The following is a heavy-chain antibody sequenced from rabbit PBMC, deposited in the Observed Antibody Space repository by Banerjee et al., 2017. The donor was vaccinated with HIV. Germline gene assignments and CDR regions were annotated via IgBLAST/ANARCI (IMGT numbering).Heavy chain of an antibody. D-gene: IGHD2-1*01. V-gene: IGHV1S45*01. J-gene: IGHJ4*01. CDR2: INTSTGNT. CDR1: GFDFSSYG. CDR3: ARGWGVIFNL. Sequence: QEQLVESGGGLVQPGGSLKLSCKASGFDFSSYGVSWVRQAPGKGLEWIACINTSTGNTVYASWAKGRFTISKSSSTTVTLQLNSLAAADTATYFCARGWGVIFNLWGPGTLVTVS.